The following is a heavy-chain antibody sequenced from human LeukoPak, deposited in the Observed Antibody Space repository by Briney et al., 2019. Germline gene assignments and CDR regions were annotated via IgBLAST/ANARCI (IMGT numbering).Heavy chain of an antibody. Sequence: SETLSLTCTVSGGSISSSSYYWGWIRQPPGKGLEWIGSIYYSGSTYYNPSLKSRVTISVDTSKNQFSLKLSSVTAADTAVYYCARHGHYGGNSFDYWGQGTLVTVSS. J-gene: IGHJ4*02. CDR3: ARHGHYGGNSFDY. CDR1: GGSISSSSYY. V-gene: IGHV4-39*01. D-gene: IGHD4-23*01. CDR2: IYYSGST.